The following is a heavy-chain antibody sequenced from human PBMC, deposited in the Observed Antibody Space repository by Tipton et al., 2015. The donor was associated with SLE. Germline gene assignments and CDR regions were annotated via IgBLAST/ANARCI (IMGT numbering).Heavy chain of an antibody. Sequence: SLRLSCAASGFTFTTYAMHWVRQAPGKGLEWVAFISGSGDSTFYADSVKGRFTVSRGTSKNTLYLQMSSLRPEDTAVYYCAKNAEKHCGGDCSPFDYWGQGTLVTVSS. CDR1: GFTFTTYA. CDR2: ISGSGDST. V-gene: IGHV3-23*01. CDR3: AKNAEKHCGGDCSPFDY. J-gene: IGHJ4*02. D-gene: IGHD2-21*01.